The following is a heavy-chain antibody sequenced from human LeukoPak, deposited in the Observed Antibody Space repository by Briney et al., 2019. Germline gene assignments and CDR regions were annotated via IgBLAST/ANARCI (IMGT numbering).Heavy chain of an antibody. CDR2: ISGSGGST. CDR3: AKDLSYPADIVVVPALGGDRYFDY. J-gene: IGHJ4*02. D-gene: IGHD2-2*01. CDR1: GFTFSSYA. V-gene: IGHV3-23*01. Sequence: GGSLRLSCAASGFTFSSYAMSWVRQAPGKGLEWVSAISGSGGSTYYADSVKGRFTISRDNSKNTLYLQMNSLRAEDTAVYYCAKDLSYPADIVVVPALGGDRYFDYWGQGTLVTVSS.